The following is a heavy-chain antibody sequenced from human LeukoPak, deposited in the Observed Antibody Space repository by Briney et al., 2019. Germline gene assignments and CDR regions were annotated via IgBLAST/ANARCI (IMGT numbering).Heavy chain of an antibody. V-gene: IGHV3-23*01. CDR3: AKDYYYDSSGYYAYFDY. Sequence: GGSLRLSCAASGFTFSSYAMSWVRQAPGKGLEWVTGISGSGGSTYYADSAKGRFTISRDNPKNTLYLQRNSLRAEDTAVYYCAKDYYYDSSGYYAYFDYWGQGTLVTVSS. CDR2: ISGSGGST. J-gene: IGHJ4*02. CDR1: GFTFSSYA. D-gene: IGHD3-22*01.